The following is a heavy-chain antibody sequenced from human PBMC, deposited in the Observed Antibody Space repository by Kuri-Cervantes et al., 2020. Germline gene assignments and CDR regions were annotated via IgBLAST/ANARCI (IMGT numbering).Heavy chain of an antibody. D-gene: IGHD1-1*01. CDR1: GFTVSSNY. V-gene: IGHV3-53*01. CDR2: IYSGGST. Sequence: GESLKISCAASGFTVSSNYMSWVRQAPGKGLEWVSVIYSGGSTYYADSVKGRFTISRDNSKNTLYLQMNSLRAEDTAVYYCARANSSSLWYYYYMDVWGKGTTVTVSS. J-gene: IGHJ6*03. CDR3: ARANSSSLWYYYYMDV.